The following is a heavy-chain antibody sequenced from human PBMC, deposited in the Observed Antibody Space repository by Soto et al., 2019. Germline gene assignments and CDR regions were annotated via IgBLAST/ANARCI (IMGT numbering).Heavy chain of an antibody. Sequence: SETLSLTCAVYGGSFSGYYWSWIRQPPGKGLEWIGEINHSGSTNYNPSLRSRVTISVDTSKNQFSLKLSSVTVADTAVYYCARGGGYSNYRVDYWGQGTLVTVSS. J-gene: IGHJ4*02. CDR3: ARGGGYSNYRVDY. D-gene: IGHD4-4*01. V-gene: IGHV4-34*01. CDR2: INHSGST. CDR1: GGSFSGYY.